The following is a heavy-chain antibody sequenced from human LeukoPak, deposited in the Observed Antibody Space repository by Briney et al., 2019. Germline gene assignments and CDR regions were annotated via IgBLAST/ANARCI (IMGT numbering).Heavy chain of an antibody. CDR2: IRRDGSVK. Sequence: GRSLRLSRAASGFSFSLYWMTWVRQAPGKGREWVANIRRDGSVKNYMDSVKGRFTISRDNAKNSLYLQMDSLRAEDTAVYYCARVLSGSWDWFDPWGQGTLVTVSS. D-gene: IGHD3-22*01. CDR1: GFSFSLYW. J-gene: IGHJ5*02. V-gene: IGHV3-7*01. CDR3: ARVLSGSWDWFDP.